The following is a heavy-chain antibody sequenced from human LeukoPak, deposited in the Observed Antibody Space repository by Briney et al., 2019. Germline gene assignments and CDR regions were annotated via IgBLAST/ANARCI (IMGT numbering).Heavy chain of an antibody. D-gene: IGHD3-22*01. CDR2: IYYSGST. V-gene: IGHV4-39*01. CDR3: AKAGVRYYDSSGLHAFDF. Sequence: PSETLSLTCTVSGGSISSTSYFWGWIRQPPGKGLEWIGTIYYSGSTYYNPSLKSRVTMSVDTSRNQFSLKPSSVNAADTAVYYCAKAGVRYYDSSGLHAFDFWGQGTMVTVSS. CDR1: GGSISSTSYF. J-gene: IGHJ3*01.